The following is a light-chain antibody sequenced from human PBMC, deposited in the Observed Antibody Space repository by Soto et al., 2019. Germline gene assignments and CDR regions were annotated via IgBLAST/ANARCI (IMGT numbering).Light chain of an antibody. V-gene: IGKV4-1*01. CDR2: WAS. CDR3: QQYESTPPT. CDR1: QSVLYRSNNKKY. Sequence: IVMTQSPDSLAVSLAESATINCKSSQSVLYRSNNKKYLAWYQQRPGQPPKLLIYWASTRESGVPDRFSGSGSGSDFNLSITSLQAEDVAVYYCQQYESTPPTFGQGTKSEIK. J-gene: IGKJ2*01.